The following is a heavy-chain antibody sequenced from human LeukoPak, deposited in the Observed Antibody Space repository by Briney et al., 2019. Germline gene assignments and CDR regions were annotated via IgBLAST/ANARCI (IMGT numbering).Heavy chain of an antibody. D-gene: IGHD2-8*01. CDR1: GFTFSSYA. V-gene: IGHV3-30*04. CDR2: IQYDGSNA. Sequence: PGGSLRLSCAASGFTFSSYAMHWVRQAPGKGLEWVAYIQYDGSNAQYADSVKGRFSISRDSSKNILYLQMNSLRAEDTAVYYCAKDRCSNGVGCYYYYMDVWGKGTTVTISS. J-gene: IGHJ6*03. CDR3: AKDRCSNGVGCYYYYMDV.